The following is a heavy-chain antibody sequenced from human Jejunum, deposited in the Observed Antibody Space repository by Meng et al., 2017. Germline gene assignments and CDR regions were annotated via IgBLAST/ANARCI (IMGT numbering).Heavy chain of an antibody. J-gene: IGHJ6*02. CDR1: GYSISSDYY. CDR3: ARGTGSYGSGMDV. Sequence: SETLSLTCAVSGYSISSDYYWGWIRQPPGKGLEWIGNMYHSGSTYYNPSLKSRVTMSVDTSKNQFSLKLSSVTAADTAVYYCARGTGSYGSGMDVWGQGTLVTVSS. V-gene: IGHV4-38-2*01. CDR2: MYHSGST. D-gene: IGHD1-26*01.